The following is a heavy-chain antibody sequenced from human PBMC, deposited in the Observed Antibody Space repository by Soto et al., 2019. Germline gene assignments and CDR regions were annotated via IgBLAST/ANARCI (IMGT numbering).Heavy chain of an antibody. Sequence: GGSLRLSCAASGFTFSSYAMSWVRQAPGKGLEWVSAISGSGGSTYYADSVKGRFTISRDNSKNTLYLQMNSLRAEDTAVYYCAKVAYYDFWSGYPYYYYYMDVWAKGPRSPSP. J-gene: IGHJ6*03. D-gene: IGHD3-3*01. CDR3: AKVAYYDFWSGYPYYYYYMDV. CDR2: ISGSGGST. CDR1: GFTFSSYA. V-gene: IGHV3-23*01.